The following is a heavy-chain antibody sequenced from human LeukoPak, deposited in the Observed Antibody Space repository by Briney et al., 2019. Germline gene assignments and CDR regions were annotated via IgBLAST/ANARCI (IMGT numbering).Heavy chain of an antibody. CDR3: ARGPQWLVDY. CDR2: ISGSGNST. V-gene: IGHV3-23*01. CDR1: GFIFSSYA. Sequence: GGSLRLSCAASGFIFSSYAMSWVRQAPGKGLEWVSIISGSGNSTYYADSVKGRFTISRDNSKNTLYLQMDSLRAEDTALYYCARGPQWLVDYWGQGTLVTVSS. D-gene: IGHD6-19*01. J-gene: IGHJ4*02.